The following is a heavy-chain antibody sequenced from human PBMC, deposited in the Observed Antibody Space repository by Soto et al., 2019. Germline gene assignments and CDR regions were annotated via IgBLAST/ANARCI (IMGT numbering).Heavy chain of an antibody. D-gene: IGHD6-13*01. CDR3: AREVRLAAAGTDYFDY. Sequence: QVQMVESGGGVVQPGRSLRLSCAASGFTFSSYAMHWVRQAPGKGLEWVAAISYDGSNKYYADSVKGRFTISRDNSKNTLYLKMNSLRAEDTAVYYCAREVRLAAAGTDYFDYWCQGTLVTVSS. CDR2: ISYDGSNK. CDR1: GFTFSSYA. J-gene: IGHJ4*02. V-gene: IGHV3-30-3*01.